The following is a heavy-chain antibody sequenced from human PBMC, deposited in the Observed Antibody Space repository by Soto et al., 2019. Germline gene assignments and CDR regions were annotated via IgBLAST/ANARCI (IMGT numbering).Heavy chain of an antibody. CDR3: AHDSSGYYGFDY. CDR2: IYWDDDK. CDR1: GFSLSTRGVG. Sequence: QITLKESGPALVKPTQTLTLTCTFSGFSLSTRGVGVGWIRQPPGKALDWLALIYWDDDKRYSPSLKGRLTIDKDTSKHQVVLTMTNMDPVDTGTYYCAHDSSGYYGFDYWGQGTLVTASS. D-gene: IGHD3-22*01. J-gene: IGHJ4*02. V-gene: IGHV2-5*02.